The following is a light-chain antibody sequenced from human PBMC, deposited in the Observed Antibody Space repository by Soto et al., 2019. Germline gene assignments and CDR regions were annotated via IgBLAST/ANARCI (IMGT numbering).Light chain of an antibody. J-gene: IGKJ3*01. Sequence: DSQITPSPSSLSASVGDAVTITCRASQSMSNYLTWYQQMPGKAPNLLIYAASSLQSGVPSRFSGSGSGTDFTLTISSLQPEDIATYYCQKYSGAPFTFGPGTKVDIK. V-gene: IGKV1-39*01. CDR1: QSMSNY. CDR2: AAS. CDR3: QKYSGAPFT.